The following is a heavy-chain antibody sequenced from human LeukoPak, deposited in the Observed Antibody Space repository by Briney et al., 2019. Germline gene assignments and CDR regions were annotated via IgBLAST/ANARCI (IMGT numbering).Heavy chain of an antibody. V-gene: IGHV4-4*07. CDR1: GGSITSYY. CDR2: IYSRGST. J-gene: IGHJ2*01. Sequence: SETLSLTCTVSGGSITSYYWSWIRQSAGKGLEWIGRIYSRGSTNYNPSLKSRVTMSVDTSKNQFSLKLSSVTAADTAVYYCARDAPWYCSSTSCPVYWYFDLWGRGTLVTVSS. D-gene: IGHD2-2*01. CDR3: ARDAPWYCSSTSCPVYWYFDL.